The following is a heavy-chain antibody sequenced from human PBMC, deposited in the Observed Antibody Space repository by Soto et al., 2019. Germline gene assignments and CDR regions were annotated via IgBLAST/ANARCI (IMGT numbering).Heavy chain of an antibody. D-gene: IGHD2-15*01. Sequence: QVQLVESGGGLVKPGGSLRLSCAASGFTFSDYYMSWIRQAPGKGLEWVSYISSSSSYTNYADSVKGRFTISRDNAKNSLYLQMNSLRAEDTAVYYCARTVEAATWWFDPWGQGTLVTVSS. V-gene: IGHV3-11*05. J-gene: IGHJ5*02. CDR1: GFTFSDYY. CDR2: ISSSSSYT. CDR3: ARTVEAATWWFDP.